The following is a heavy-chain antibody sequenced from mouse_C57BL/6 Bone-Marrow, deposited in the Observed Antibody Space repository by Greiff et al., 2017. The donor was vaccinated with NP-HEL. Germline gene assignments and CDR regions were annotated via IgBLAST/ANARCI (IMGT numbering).Heavy chain of an antibody. CDR1: GYTFTDYY. CDR3: ARERGSFTICYAMDY. V-gene: IGHV1-19*01. CDR2: INPYNGGT. Sequence: VQLQQSGPVLVKPGASVKMSCKASGYTFTDYYMNWLKQSHGKSLEWIGVINPYNGGTSSNQKFKGKATLTVDKSSSTAYMELNSLTSEDSAVYYCARERGSFTICYAMDYWGQGTSVTVSS. D-gene: IGHD1-1*02. J-gene: IGHJ4*01.